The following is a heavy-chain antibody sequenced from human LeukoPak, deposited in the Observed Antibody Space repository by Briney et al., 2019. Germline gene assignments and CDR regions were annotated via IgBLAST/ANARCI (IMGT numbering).Heavy chain of an antibody. CDR3: AKECCSQSGYYFDS. D-gene: IGHD2-21*01. CDR2: ISGSGGTT. J-gene: IGHJ4*02. V-gene: IGHV3-23*01. Sequence: GGSLRLSCAASGFTFSSHAMSWVRQAPGKGLEWVSGISGSGGTTYYADSVKGRFTISRDNSKNTLYLQMNSLRAEDTAVYYCAKECCSQSGYYFDSWGQGTLVTVSS. CDR1: GFTFSSHA.